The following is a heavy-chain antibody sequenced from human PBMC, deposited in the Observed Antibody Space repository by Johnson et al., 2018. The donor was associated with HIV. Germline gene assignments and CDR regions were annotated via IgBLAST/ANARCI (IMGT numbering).Heavy chain of an antibody. J-gene: IGHJ3*02. V-gene: IGHV3-66*04. Sequence: VQLVESGGGLVQPGGSLRLSCAASGFTVSSNYMSWVRQAPGKGLEWVSVIYSGGRTYYADSVKGRFTISRDTSKNTLYLQMNSLRAEDTAVYYCARQKATVFSTTSTNYAFDIWGQGTMVTVSS. D-gene: IGHD1-1*01. CDR2: IYSGGRT. CDR3: ARQKATVFSTTSTNYAFDI. CDR1: GFTVSSNY.